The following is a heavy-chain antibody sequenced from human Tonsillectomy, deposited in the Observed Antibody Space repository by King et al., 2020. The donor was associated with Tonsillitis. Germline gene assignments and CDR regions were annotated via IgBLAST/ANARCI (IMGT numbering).Heavy chain of an antibody. CDR1: GYSISSGYY. D-gene: IGHD3-22*01. Sequence: VQLQESGPGLVKPSETLSLTCAVSGYSISSGYYWGWIRQPPGKGLEWIGSIYHSGSTYYNPSLKSRVTISVDTSKNQFXLKLSSVTAADTAVYYCARNYXDXXGIYFDYWGQGXXVTVSS. CDR2: IYHSGST. CDR3: ARNYXDXXGIYFDY. V-gene: IGHV4-38-2*01. J-gene: IGHJ4*02.